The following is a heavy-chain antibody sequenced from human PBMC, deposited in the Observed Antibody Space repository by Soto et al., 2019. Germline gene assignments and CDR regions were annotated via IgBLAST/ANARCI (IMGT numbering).Heavy chain of an antibody. CDR3: ERRERYYGSPGSFDP. CDR1: GGSISSFAYY. V-gene: IGHV4-39*01. D-gene: IGHD3-10*01. J-gene: IGHJ5*02. Sequence: SETLSLTCTVSGGSISSFAYYWGWIRQPPGKGLEWIGTVYYNENTYYNPSLKSRVTISVDTAKNQFSLNLRSVTAADTAIYFCERRERYYGSPGSFDPWGQGTLVTVSS. CDR2: VYYNENT.